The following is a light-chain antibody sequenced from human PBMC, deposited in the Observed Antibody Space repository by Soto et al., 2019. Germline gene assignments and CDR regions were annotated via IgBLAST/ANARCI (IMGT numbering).Light chain of an antibody. CDR1: QSVSSN. V-gene: IGKV3-15*01. Sequence: EIVMTQSPATLSVSPGERATLSCRASQSVSSNFAWCQQKPRHPPRLLINGASTSATGIPARFSGSGSGTEFTLTSSSLQSEDFAVYYCQHYSNWPRTFGQGTKVEIK. J-gene: IGKJ1*01. CDR2: GAS. CDR3: QHYSNWPRT.